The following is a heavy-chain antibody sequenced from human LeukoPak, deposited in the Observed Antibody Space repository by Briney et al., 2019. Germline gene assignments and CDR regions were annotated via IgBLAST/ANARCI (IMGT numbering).Heavy chain of an antibody. CDR1: GGSISIYY. J-gene: IGHJ4*02. CDR3: AKMTGNYLTGYYFDY. CDR2: IYYSGST. V-gene: IGHV4-59*01. Sequence: PSETLSLTCSVSGGSISIYYWTWIRQPPGKGLEWIGYIYYSGSTNYNPSLKSRVTISVDTSKNQFSLKLSSVTAADTAVYYCAKMTGNYLTGYYFDYWGQGTLVTVSS. D-gene: IGHD1-7*01.